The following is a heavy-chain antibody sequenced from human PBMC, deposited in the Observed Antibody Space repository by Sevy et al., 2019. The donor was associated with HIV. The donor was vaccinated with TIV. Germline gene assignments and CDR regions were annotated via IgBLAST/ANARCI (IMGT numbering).Heavy chain of an antibody. D-gene: IGHD4-4*01. V-gene: IGHV3-21*01. Sequence: GGSLRLSCAASGFTFSSYSMNWVRQAPGKGLEWVSSISSVSSYIYYADSVKGRFTISRDNAKNSLYLQMNSLRAEDTAVYYCARAQYNNYCFDPWGQGTLVTVSS. J-gene: IGHJ5*02. CDR2: ISSVSSYI. CDR3: ARAQYNNYCFDP. CDR1: GFTFSSYS.